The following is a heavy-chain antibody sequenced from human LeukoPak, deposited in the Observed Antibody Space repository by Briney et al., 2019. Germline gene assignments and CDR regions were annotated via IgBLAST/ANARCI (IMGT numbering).Heavy chain of an antibody. CDR1: GGSISSGGYY. J-gene: IGHJ4*02. Sequence: PSQTLSLTCTVSGGSISSGGYYWSWIRQPPGKGLEWIGYIYYSGSTNYNPSLKSRVTISVDTSKNQFSLKLSSVTAADTAVYYCARITRSSGSYYGFDYWGQGTLVTVSS. D-gene: IGHD1-26*01. CDR2: IYYSGST. V-gene: IGHV4-61*08. CDR3: ARITRSSGSYYGFDY.